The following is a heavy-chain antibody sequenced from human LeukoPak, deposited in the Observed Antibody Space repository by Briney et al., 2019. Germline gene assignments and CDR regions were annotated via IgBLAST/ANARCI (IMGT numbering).Heavy chain of an antibody. Sequence: GASVKVSCKASGYTFTDYYMHWVRQAPGQGLEWMGWINPKSGGTIYAQKFQGRVTMTRDTSITTAYMELSRLTSDDTAVYYCARDNGMGYYGGSGYFDYWGQGTLVTVSS. J-gene: IGHJ4*02. V-gene: IGHV1-2*02. D-gene: IGHD1-26*01. CDR1: GYTFTDYY. CDR2: INPKSGGT. CDR3: ARDNGMGYYGGSGYFDY.